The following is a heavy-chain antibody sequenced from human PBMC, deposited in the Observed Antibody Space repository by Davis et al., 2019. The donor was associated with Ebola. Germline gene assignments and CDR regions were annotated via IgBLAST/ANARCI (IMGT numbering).Heavy chain of an antibody. D-gene: IGHD3-16*02. CDR3: AKHTFGGVIDY. J-gene: IGHJ4*02. V-gene: IGHV1-18*01. Sequence: AASVKVSCKASGYTFTSYGISWVRQAPGQGLEWMGWISAYNGNTNYAQKLQGRVTMTTDTSTSTAYMELRSLRSDDTAVYYCAKHTFGGVIDYWGQGTLVTVSS. CDR2: ISAYNGNT. CDR1: GYTFTSYG.